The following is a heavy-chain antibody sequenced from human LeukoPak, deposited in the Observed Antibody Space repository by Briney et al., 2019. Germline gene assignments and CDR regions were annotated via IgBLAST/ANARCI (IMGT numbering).Heavy chain of an antibody. CDR2: IYYSGST. V-gene: IGHV4-59*12. D-gene: IGHD6-13*01. J-gene: IGHJ4*02. CDR3: AREGDSSSWYY. CDR1: GGSISSYY. Sequence: PSETLSLTCTVSGGSISSYYWSWIRQPPGKGLEWTGYIYYSGSTNYNPSLKSRVTISVDTSKNQFSLKLSSVTAADTAVYYCAREGDSSSWYYWGQGTLVTVSS.